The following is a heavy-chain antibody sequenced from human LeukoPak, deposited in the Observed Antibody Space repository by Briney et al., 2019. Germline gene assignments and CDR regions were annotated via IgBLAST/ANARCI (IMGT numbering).Heavy chain of an antibody. CDR1: GGSISSSGYY. CDR3: ARVKSFGYRVPGGAFDI. V-gene: IGHV4-39*07. Sequence: SETLSLTCTASGGSISSSGYYWSWIRQPPGKGLEWIGEINHSGSTNYNPSLKSRVTISVDTSKNQFSLKLSSVTAADTAVYYCARVKSFGYRVPGGAFDIWGQGTMVTVSS. CDR2: INHSGST. J-gene: IGHJ3*02. D-gene: IGHD3-3*01.